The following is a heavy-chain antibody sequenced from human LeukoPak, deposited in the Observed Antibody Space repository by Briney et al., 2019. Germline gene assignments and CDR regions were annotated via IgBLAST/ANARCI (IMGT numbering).Heavy chain of an antibody. Sequence: PSETLSLTCTVSGVSISSYYWTWIRQPPGKGLEWIGFISNSAITDYNPSLKSRVTISIDTSKNQFSLKLNSVTAADTAVYYCARVGYAGSGSYYRDYYEYWGQGTLVTVSS. CDR2: ISNSAIT. CDR1: GVSISSYY. D-gene: IGHD3-10*01. CDR3: ARVGYAGSGSYYRDYYEY. J-gene: IGHJ4*02. V-gene: IGHV4-59*01.